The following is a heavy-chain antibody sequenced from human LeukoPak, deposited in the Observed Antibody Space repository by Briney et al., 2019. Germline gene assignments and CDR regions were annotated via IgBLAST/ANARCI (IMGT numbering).Heavy chain of an antibody. V-gene: IGHV4-34*01. CDR3: ARGVRYYDILTGYSRHFDY. CDR2: INHNGST. J-gene: IGHJ4*02. Sequence: KPSETLSLTCAVYGGSFSGYYWSWLRQPPGKGLEWIGEINHNGSTNYNPSLKSRFTISVDTSKNQFSLKLSSVPAADTAVYYCARGVRYYDILTGYSRHFDYWGEGTLVTVSS. CDR1: GGSFSGYY. D-gene: IGHD3-9*01.